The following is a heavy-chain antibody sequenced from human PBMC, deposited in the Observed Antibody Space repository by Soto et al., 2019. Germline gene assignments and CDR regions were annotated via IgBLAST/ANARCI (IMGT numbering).Heavy chain of an antibody. D-gene: IGHD5-18*01. J-gene: IGHJ6*02. CDR3: AKDWGIQLWLSGMDV. CDR1: GFTFSSYG. V-gene: IGHV3-30*18. Sequence: PGGSLRLSCAASGFTFSSYGMHWVRQAPGKGLEWVAVISYDGSNKYYADSVKGRFTISRDNSKNTLYLQMNSLRAEDTAVYYCAKDWGIQLWLSGMDVWGQGTTVTVSS. CDR2: ISYDGSNK.